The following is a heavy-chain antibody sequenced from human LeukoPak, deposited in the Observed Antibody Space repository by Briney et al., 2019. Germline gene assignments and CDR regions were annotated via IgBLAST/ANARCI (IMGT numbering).Heavy chain of an antibody. J-gene: IGHJ4*02. D-gene: IGHD3-22*01. CDR2: INHSGST. V-gene: IGHV4-34*01. Sequence: SETLSLTCAVYGGSFSGYYWSWIRQPPGKGLEWIGEINHSGSTYYNPSLKSRVTISVDTSKNQFSLKLSSVTAADTAVYYCARTYYYDSSGYFFPYYFDYWGQGTLVTVSS. CDR1: GGSFSGYY. CDR3: ARTYYYDSSGYFFPYYFDY.